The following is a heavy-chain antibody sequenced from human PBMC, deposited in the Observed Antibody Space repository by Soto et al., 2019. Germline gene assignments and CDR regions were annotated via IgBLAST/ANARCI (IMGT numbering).Heavy chain of an antibody. CDR3: ARALNRLLWFGESPYNWFDP. CDR2: IYYSGST. V-gene: IGHV4-59*01. Sequence: PSETLSLTCTVSGGSISSYYWSWIRQPPGKGLEWIGYIYYSGSTNYNPSLKSRVTISIDTSKNQFSLKLSSVTAADTAVYYCARALNRLLWFGESPYNWFDPWDQGTLVTVSS. D-gene: IGHD3-10*01. J-gene: IGHJ5*02. CDR1: GGSISSYY.